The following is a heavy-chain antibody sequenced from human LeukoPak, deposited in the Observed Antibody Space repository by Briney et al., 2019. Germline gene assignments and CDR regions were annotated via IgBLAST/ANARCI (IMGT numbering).Heavy chain of an antibody. V-gene: IGHV3-74*03. CDR1: GFTFRTYG. CDR3: ARGGSGRSFDY. D-gene: IGHD6-19*01. Sequence: GGSLRLSCAASGFTFRTYGMHWVRHAPGKGLVWVSRVNNEGRRKTYGDSVKGGYTISRDNAKNTLYLQMNSLRAEDTAVYFCARGGSGRSFDYWGQGTLVTVSS. J-gene: IGHJ4*02. CDR2: VNNEGRRK.